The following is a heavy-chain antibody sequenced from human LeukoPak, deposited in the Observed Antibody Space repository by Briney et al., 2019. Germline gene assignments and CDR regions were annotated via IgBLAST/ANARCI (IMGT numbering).Heavy chain of an antibody. D-gene: IGHD4-11*01. V-gene: IGHV4-38-2*01. CDR1: GHSISSGYY. Sequence: PSETLSLTCSVSGHSISSGYYWGWIRQPPGKGLEWIGTMYHRGSTYYNPSLKSRVTMSGDTSKNHFSLKLSSVIAAVAAVYYCARHRGDNSNPRYYFYYMDVWGKGTTVTVSS. CDR3: ARHRGDNSNPRYYFYYMDV. CDR2: MYHRGST. J-gene: IGHJ6*03.